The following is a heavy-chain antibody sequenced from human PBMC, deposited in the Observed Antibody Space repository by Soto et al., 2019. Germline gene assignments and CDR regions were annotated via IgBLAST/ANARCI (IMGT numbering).Heavy chain of an antibody. D-gene: IGHD2-21*01. CDR3: ARGPFRLPRDKHSYYYYYYMDV. CDR1: GGSFSGYY. Sequence: SETLSLTCAVYGGSFSGYYWSWIRQPPGKGLEWIGEINHSGSTNYNPSLKSRVTISVDTSKNQFSLKLSSVTAADTAVYYCARGPFRLPRDKHSYYYYYYMDVWGKGTTVTVSS. CDR2: INHSGST. V-gene: IGHV4-34*01. J-gene: IGHJ6*03.